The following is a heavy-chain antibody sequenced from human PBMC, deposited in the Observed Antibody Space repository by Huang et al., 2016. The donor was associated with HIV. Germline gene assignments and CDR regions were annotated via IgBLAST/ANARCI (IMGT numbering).Heavy chain of an antibody. CDR2: MNPKSGHT. CDR3: VRGTRYGDYGLRHYYYYMDV. J-gene: IGHJ6*03. CDR1: GYTFSSHD. V-gene: IGHV1-8*01. D-gene: IGHD4-17*01. Sequence: QVQLVQSGAEVKTPEASVKVSCKASGYTFSSHDINWVRQAPGQGLEWMGWMNPKSGHTGYSQKFQGRVNITRSTSITTAYMELSSLRSADTAVYYCVRGTRYGDYGLRHYYYYMDVWGKGTTVTVSS.